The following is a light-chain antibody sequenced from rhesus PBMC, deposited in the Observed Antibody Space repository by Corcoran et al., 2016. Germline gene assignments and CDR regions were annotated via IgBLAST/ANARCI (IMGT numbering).Light chain of an antibody. CDR1: QGISTW. CDR2: KEP. J-gene: IGKJ3*01. Sequence: DIQMTQSPSSLSASVGDTVTITCRASQGISTWLAWYQQKPGKAPNLLTYKEPILQSGVPSRFSGSGSGKDFNYTLTSLQSEDFATYYCQQYSSGLTFGPGTKLDFK. V-gene: IGKV1-22*01. CDR3: QQYSSGLT.